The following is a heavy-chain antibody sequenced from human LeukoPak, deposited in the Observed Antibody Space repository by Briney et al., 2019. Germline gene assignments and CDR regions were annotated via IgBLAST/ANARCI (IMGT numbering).Heavy chain of an antibody. V-gene: IGHV3-48*03. Sequence: SGGSLRLSCAASGFTFSSYEMNWVRQASGKGLEWVSYISSSGSTIYYADSVKGRFTISRDNAKNSLYLQMNSLRAEDTAVYYCARAEPYYDFWSGYYTNYYYYYGMDVWGQGTTVTVSS. CDR1: GFTFSSYE. CDR2: ISSSGSTI. CDR3: ARAEPYYDFWSGYYTNYYYYYGMDV. D-gene: IGHD3-3*01. J-gene: IGHJ6*02.